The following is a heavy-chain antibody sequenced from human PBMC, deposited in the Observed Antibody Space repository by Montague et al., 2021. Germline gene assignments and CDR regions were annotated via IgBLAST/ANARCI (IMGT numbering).Heavy chain of an antibody. CDR3: ARDTWFRENLSSLYYYGIDV. CDR1: GGPFSGYF. J-gene: IGHJ6*02. Sequence: SETLSLTCGVYGGPFSGYFWTWIRQPPGKGLEWVGEINHSVDANYNPSLESRVTMTVDTSKRQFSLRLTSLTAADTVIYYCARDTWFRENLSSLYYYGIDVWGQGTTVTVSS. CDR2: INHSVDA. V-gene: IGHV4-34*01. D-gene: IGHD3-10*01.